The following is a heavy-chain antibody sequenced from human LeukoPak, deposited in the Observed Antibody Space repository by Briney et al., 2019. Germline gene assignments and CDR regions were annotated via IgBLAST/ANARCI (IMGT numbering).Heavy chain of an antibody. CDR3: ARLPRMTTVDY. Sequence: SETLSLTCTVSGGSISSSGYYWGWIRQPPGKGLEWIGSIYYSGSTYYNPSLKSRVTISVDTSKNQFSLKLNSVTAADTAVYYCARLPRMTTVDYWGQGTLVTVSS. CDR1: GGSISSSGYY. D-gene: IGHD4-17*01. V-gene: IGHV4-39*07. CDR2: IYYSGST. J-gene: IGHJ4*02.